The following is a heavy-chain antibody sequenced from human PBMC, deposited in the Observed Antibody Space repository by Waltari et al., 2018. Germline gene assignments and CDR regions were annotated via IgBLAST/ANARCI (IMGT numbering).Heavy chain of an antibody. V-gene: IGHV1-18*01. D-gene: IGHD3-3*01. CDR3: ARSALTIFGVVINSYFDY. Sequence: QVQLVQSGAEVKKPGASVKVSCKASGYTFTSYGISWVRQAPGQGLEWMGWLSAYNGNTKYAQKLQGRVTMTTDTSTSTAYMELRSLRSDDTAVYYCARSALTIFGVVINSYFDYWGQGTLVTVSS. J-gene: IGHJ4*02. CDR2: LSAYNGNT. CDR1: GYTFTSYG.